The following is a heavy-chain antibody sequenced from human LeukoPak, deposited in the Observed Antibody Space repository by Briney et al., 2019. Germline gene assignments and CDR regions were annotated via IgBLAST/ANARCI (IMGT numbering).Heavy chain of an antibody. V-gene: IGHV3-23*01. Sequence: PGGSLRLSCAASGFTFSSYAMSWVRQAPGKGLEWVSAISGSGDSTYYADSVKGRFTISRDNSKNTLYLQMNSLRAEDTAVYYCAKDGYSSSWYLTWFDPWGQGTLVTVSS. J-gene: IGHJ5*02. CDR2: ISGSGDST. CDR1: GFTFSSYA. CDR3: AKDGYSSSWYLTWFDP. D-gene: IGHD6-13*01.